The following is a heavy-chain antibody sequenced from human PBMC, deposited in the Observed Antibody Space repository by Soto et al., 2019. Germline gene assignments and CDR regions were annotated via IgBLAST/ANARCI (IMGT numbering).Heavy chain of an antibody. V-gene: IGHV4-34*01. CDR2: INHSGST. Sequence: SETLSLTCAVYGGSFSGYYWSWIRQPPGKGLEWIGEINHSGSTNYNPSLKSRVTISVDTSKNQFSLKLSSVTAADTAVYYCARDRRGRYCSSTSCQSGTTRLGYFDYWGQGTLVTVSS. CDR3: ARDRRGRYCSSTSCQSGTTRLGYFDY. D-gene: IGHD2-2*01. CDR1: GGSFSGYY. J-gene: IGHJ4*02.